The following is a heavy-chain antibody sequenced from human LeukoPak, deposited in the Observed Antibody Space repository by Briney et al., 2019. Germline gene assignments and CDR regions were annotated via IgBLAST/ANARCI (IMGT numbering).Heavy chain of an antibody. D-gene: IGHD1-7*01. J-gene: IGHJ4*02. Sequence: GGSLRLSCAASGFTFSSHWMSWVRQAPGKGLEWVASIRPDGSEEYYMDSVKGRFTISRDNAKSSLYLQMNSLRAEDTAVYYCARLLGTVTTYDYWGQGTLVTVSS. V-gene: IGHV3-7*01. CDR3: ARLLGTVTTYDY. CDR1: GFTFSSHW. CDR2: IRPDGSEE.